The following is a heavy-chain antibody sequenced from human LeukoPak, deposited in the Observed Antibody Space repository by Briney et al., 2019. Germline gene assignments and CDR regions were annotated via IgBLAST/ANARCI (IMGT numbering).Heavy chain of an antibody. CDR3: AKVLRGLAYYGDYRD. J-gene: IGHJ4*02. D-gene: IGHD4-17*01. Sequence: GGSLRLSCAASGFTFSSYAMSWVRRAPGKGLEWVSSISGNGGSTYYADSVKGRFTISRDNSRNTLYVQMKSLRAEDTAVYYCAKVLRGLAYYGDYRDWGQGTLVTVSS. CDR1: GFTFSSYA. CDR2: ISGNGGST. V-gene: IGHV3-23*01.